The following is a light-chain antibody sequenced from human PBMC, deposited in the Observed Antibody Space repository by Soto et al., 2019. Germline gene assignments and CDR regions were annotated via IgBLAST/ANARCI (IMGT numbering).Light chain of an antibody. CDR3: QQYGSSPT. CDR2: GAS. V-gene: IGKV3-20*01. J-gene: IGKJ1*01. CDR1: QSVSSSY. Sequence: EIVLTQSPGTLSLSPGEIATLSCRASQSVSSSYLAWYQQKPGQAPRLLIYGASSRATGIPDRFSGSGSGTDFTLTISRLDPEDFAVYYCQQYGSSPTFGQGTKVEIK.